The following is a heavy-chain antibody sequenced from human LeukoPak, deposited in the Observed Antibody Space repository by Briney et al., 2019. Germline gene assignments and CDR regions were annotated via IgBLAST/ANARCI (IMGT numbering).Heavy chain of an antibody. CDR2: IYWDDDK. J-gene: IGHJ5*02. V-gene: IGHV2-5*02. D-gene: IGHD3-10*01. Sequence: SGPTLVKPTQTLTLTCTFSGFSLSTGGVGVGWIRQPPGKALEWLALIYWDDDKRYSPSLKSRLTITKDTSKNQVVLTMTNMDPVDTATYYCAHSIDYYGSGSSNWFDPWGQGTLVTVSS. CDR1: GFSLSTGGVG. CDR3: AHSIDYYGSGSSNWFDP.